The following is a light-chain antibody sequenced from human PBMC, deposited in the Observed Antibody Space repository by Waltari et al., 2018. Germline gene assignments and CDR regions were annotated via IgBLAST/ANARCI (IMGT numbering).Light chain of an antibody. V-gene: IGKV3-20*01. CDR2: CAS. Sequence: EIVLTQSPGTLSLSLGERATVSCRASQSVSRALSWYQHKPGQAPSLPIYCASTRPTGIPDRFSGSGSGTDFSLTISRLEPDDFAIYYCQHYLRLPVTFGQGTTVEI. J-gene: IGKJ1*01. CDR1: QSVSRA. CDR3: QHYLRLPVT.